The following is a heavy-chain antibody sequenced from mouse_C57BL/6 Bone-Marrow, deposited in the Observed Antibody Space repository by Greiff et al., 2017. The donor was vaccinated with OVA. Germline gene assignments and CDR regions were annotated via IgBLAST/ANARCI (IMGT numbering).Heavy chain of an antibody. D-gene: IGHD1-1*01. V-gene: IGHV5-12*01. CDR3: ARRHYGSTDY. Sequence: EVKLVESGGGLVQPGGSLKLSCAASGFTFSDYYMYWVRQTPEKRLEWVAYISNGGGSTYYPDTVKGRFTISRDNAKNTLYLQMSRLKSEDTAMYYCARRHYGSTDYWGQGTTLTVSS. CDR1: GFTFSDYY. CDR2: ISNGGGST. J-gene: IGHJ2*01.